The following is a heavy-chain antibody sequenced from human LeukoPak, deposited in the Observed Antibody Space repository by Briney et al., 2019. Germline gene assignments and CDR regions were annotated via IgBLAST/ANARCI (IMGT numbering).Heavy chain of an antibody. CDR2: ISYDGSNK. V-gene: IGHV3-30*04. D-gene: IGHD6-19*01. CDR1: GFTFSSYA. CDR3: ARDHPIYSSGDNWFDP. Sequence: GRSLRLSCAASGFTFSSYAMHWVRQAPGKGLEWVAVISYDGSNKYYADSVKGRFTISRDNSKNTLYPQMNSLRAEDTAVYYCARDHPIYSSGDNWFDPWGQGTLVTVSS. J-gene: IGHJ5*02.